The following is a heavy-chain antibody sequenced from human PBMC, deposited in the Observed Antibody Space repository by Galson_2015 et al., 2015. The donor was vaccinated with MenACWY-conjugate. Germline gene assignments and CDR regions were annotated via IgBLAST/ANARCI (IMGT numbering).Heavy chain of an antibody. D-gene: IGHD6-19*01. CDR2: IGPSGTTI. J-gene: IGHJ4*02. V-gene: IGHV3-48*03. CDR1: GFTFSNYG. Sequence: SLRLSCAASGFTFSNYGMNWVRQAPGKGLEWLSYIGPSGTTIWYEASVKGRFTISRDNAKNSLLLQMNSLRAEDTALYYCVRDNSDWHFDCWGQATLVTVSS. CDR3: VRDNSDWHFDC.